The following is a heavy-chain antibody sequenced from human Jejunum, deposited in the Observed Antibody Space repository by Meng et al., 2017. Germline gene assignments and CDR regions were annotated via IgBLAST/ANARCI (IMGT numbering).Heavy chain of an antibody. V-gene: IGHV4-31*03. Sequence: QFKLQESGPGLVKPSQTLPLTCTVSGGSTSSGGYYWSWIRQHPGKGLEWIGYFHHSGDTYYNPSLKSRVSISVDTSKNQFSLKMISVTAADTAVYYCAGGIVNGWFDPWGQGTLVTVSS. CDR1: GGSTSSGGYY. J-gene: IGHJ5*02. CDR3: AGGIVNGWFDP. CDR2: FHHSGDT. D-gene: IGHD2/OR15-2a*01.